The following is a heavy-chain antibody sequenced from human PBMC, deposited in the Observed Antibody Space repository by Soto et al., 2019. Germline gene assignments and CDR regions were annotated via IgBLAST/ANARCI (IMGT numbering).Heavy chain of an antibody. CDR1: GFTFSHYW. Sequence: ESGGGLVQPGGSLRLSCAASGFTFSHYWMTWVRQAPGKGLEWVANIKRDGSGGSYLDSVRGRFTVSRDNARNSLYLQMNSLRAEDTALYYCARDVSPGSSGWYFDAFDIWGQGTMVTVSS. J-gene: IGHJ3*02. D-gene: IGHD6-13*01. CDR2: IKRDGSGG. V-gene: IGHV3-7*01. CDR3: ARDVSPGSSGWYFDAFDI.